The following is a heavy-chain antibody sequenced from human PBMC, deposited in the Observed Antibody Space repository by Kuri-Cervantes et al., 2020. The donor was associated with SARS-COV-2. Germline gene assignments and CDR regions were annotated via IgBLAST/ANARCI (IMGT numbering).Heavy chain of an antibody. Sequence: SETLSLTCAVYGGSFSDYYWSWVRQPPGKGLEWIGEINHSGNTNYDPSLKSRVTISVDTSKNQFSLKLSSVTAADTAVYYCARTDYLFDYWGQGTLVTVSS. V-gene: IGHV4-34*01. CDR2: INHSGNT. CDR1: GGSFSDYY. CDR3: ARTDYLFDY. D-gene: IGHD4/OR15-4a*01. J-gene: IGHJ4*02.